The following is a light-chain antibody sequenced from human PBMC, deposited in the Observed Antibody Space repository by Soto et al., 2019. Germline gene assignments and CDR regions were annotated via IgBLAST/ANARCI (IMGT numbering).Light chain of an antibody. Sequence: PVLTQSPSASASLGASVKLTCTLSSGHSSYAIAWHQQQPEKGPRYLMKLNSDGSHTKGDGIPYRFSGSSSGAERYLTISSLQSEDEADYFCQTWGTGTWVFGGGTKVTVL. J-gene: IGLJ3*02. V-gene: IGLV4-69*01. CDR1: SGHSSYA. CDR2: LNSDGSH. CDR3: QTWGTGTWV.